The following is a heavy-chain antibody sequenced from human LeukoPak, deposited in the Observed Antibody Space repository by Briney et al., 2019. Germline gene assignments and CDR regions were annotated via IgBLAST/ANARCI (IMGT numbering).Heavy chain of an antibody. Sequence: GGTLRLSCAASGFTFSSYAMSWVRQAPGKGLEWVSAISGSGGNTNYADSVKGRFTISRDNSKNTLYLQMNSLRAEDTAVYYCAKHAQFGATLDYWGQGTLVTVSS. D-gene: IGHD1-26*01. J-gene: IGHJ4*02. CDR3: AKHAQFGATLDY. CDR1: GFTFSSYA. CDR2: ISGSGGNT. V-gene: IGHV3-23*01.